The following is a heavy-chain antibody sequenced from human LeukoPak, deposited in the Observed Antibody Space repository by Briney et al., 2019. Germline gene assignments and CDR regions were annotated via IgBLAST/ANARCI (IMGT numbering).Heavy chain of an antibody. Sequence: ASVKVPCKASGYTFTSYGISWVRQAPGQGLEWMGWISAYNGNTNYAQKLQGRVTMTTDTSTSTAYMELRSLRSDDTAVYYCARPIRDILTGYYVGYFDYWGQGTLVTVSS. J-gene: IGHJ4*02. CDR3: ARPIRDILTGYYVGYFDY. CDR2: ISAYNGNT. CDR1: GYTFTSYG. V-gene: IGHV1-18*01. D-gene: IGHD3-9*01.